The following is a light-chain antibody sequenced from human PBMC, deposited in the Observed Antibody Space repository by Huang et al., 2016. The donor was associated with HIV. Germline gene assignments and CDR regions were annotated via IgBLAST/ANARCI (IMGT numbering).Light chain of an antibody. CDR3: QQYGTSPQT. CDR1: QSVSSSY. J-gene: IGKJ1*01. Sequence: EIVLTQSPGTLSLSPGGRATLSCRASQSVSSSYLAWYQQKPGQAPRLVIHGASSRATGIPDRFSGSGSGTDFTLTISRLEPEDVAVYYCQQYGTSPQTFGQGTKVEIK. CDR2: GAS. V-gene: IGKV3-20*01.